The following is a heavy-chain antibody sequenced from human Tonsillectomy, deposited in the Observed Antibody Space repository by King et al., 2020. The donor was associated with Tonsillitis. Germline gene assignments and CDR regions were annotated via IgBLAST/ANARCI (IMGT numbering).Heavy chain of an antibody. CDR3: ARPVGYCSGGSCYPPSSAYWYFDL. CDR1: GYSFTSYW. J-gene: IGHJ2*01. D-gene: IGHD2-15*01. CDR2: IYPGDSDT. V-gene: IGHV5-51*03. Sequence: QLVQSGAEVKKPGESQKISCKGSGYSFTSYWIGWVRQMPGKGLEWMGIIYPGDSDTRYSPSFQGQVTISAAKSISTAYLQWGSLKASDTAMYYCARPVGYCSGGSCYPPSSAYWYFDLWGRGTLVTVSS.